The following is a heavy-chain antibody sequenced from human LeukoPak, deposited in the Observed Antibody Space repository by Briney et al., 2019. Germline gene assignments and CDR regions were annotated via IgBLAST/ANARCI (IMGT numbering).Heavy chain of an antibody. J-gene: IGHJ6*02. CDR2: IVVGSGNT. CDR3: AAGYCSGGSCYPYYYYGMDV. CDR1: GFTFTSSA. D-gene: IGHD2-15*01. Sequence: SVKVSCKASGFTFTSSAVQWVRQARGQRPEWIGWIVVGSGNTNYAQKFQERVTITRDMSTSTAYMELSSLRSEDTAVYYCAAGYCSGGSCYPYYYYGMDVWGQGTTVTVSS. V-gene: IGHV1-58*01.